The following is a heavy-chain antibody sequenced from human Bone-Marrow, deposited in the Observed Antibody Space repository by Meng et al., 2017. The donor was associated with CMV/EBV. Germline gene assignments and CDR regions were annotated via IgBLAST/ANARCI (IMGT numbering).Heavy chain of an antibody. V-gene: IGHV3-74*01. J-gene: IGHJ4*02. Sequence: GGSLRLSCAASGFTFSSYWMHWVRQAPGKGLVWVSRINSDGSSTSYADSVKGRFTISRDNAKNSLYLQMNSLRAEDTAVYYCSRNYAFWSGFFDYWGQGTLVTVSS. CDR3: SRNYAFWSGFFDY. CDR2: INSDGSST. CDR1: GFTFSSYW. D-gene: IGHD3-3*01.